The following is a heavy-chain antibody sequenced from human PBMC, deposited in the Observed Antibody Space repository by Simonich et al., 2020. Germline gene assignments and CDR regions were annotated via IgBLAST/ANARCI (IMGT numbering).Heavy chain of an antibody. J-gene: IGHJ4*02. Sequence: EVQLVESGGGLVQPGGSLRLSCAASGFTFSSYWLSWVRQAPGKGLEWGANIKHNGSEKYYVDSGKGRFTISRDNAKNSLYLQMNSLRAEDTAVYYCARDREVYGSGSYYNYWGQGTLVTVSS. CDR2: IKHNGSEK. CDR1: GFTFSSYW. D-gene: IGHD3-10*01. V-gene: IGHV3-7*01. CDR3: ARDREVYGSGSYYNY.